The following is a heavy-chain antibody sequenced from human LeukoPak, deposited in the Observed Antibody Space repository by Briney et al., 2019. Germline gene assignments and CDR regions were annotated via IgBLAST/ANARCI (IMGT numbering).Heavy chain of an antibody. CDR3: ARGPSSGYYYGWFDP. V-gene: IGHV3-64*01. CDR1: GFTFSSYA. D-gene: IGHD3-22*01. J-gene: IGHJ5*02. CDR2: ISSNGGST. Sequence: GGSLRLSCAASGFTFSSYAIHWVRQAPGKGLEYVSAISSNGGSTYYANSVKGRFTISRDNSKNTLYLRMGSLRAEDMAVYYCARGPSSGYYYGWFDPWGQGTLVTVSS.